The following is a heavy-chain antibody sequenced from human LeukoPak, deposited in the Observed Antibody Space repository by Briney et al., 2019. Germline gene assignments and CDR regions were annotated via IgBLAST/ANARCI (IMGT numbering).Heavy chain of an antibody. CDR3: ARASTVTTPVSTFDY. CDR2: IYYSGST. D-gene: IGHD4-17*01. V-gene: IGHV4-39*07. CDR1: GGSISSSSYY. J-gene: IGHJ4*02. Sequence: SQTLSLTCTVSGGSISSSSYYWGWIRQPPGKGLEWIGSIYYSGSTYYNPSLKSRVTISVDTSKNQFSLKLSSVTAADTAVYYCARASTVTTPVSTFDYWGQGTLVTVSS.